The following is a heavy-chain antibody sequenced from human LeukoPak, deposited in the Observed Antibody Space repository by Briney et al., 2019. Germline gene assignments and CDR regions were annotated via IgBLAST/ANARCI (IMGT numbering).Heavy chain of an antibody. Sequence: GASVKVSCNVSGYSLTDLSMHWVRQAPANGLEWMGGFDPEDGRPVYAQKFQGRVTLTEDTSTETAYMELSSLRSEDTAVYFCAAGYSSGWFAEYFHSWGQGTLVTVSS. CDR1: GYSLTDLS. V-gene: IGHV1-24*01. CDR3: AAGYSSGWFAEYFHS. D-gene: IGHD6-19*01. CDR2: FDPEDGRP. J-gene: IGHJ1*01.